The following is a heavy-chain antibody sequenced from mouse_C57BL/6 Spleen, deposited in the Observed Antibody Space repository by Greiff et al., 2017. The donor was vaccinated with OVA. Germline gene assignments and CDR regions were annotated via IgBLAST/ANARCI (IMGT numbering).Heavy chain of an antibody. CDR1: GYTFTSYW. Sequence: VQLQQPGAELVKPGASVKLSCKASGYTFTSYWMHWVKQRPGQGLEWIGRIDPANGNTKYAPKFQGKATITADTSSNTAYLQLSSLTSEDTAIYYCASNWFAYWGQGTLVTVSA. V-gene: IGHV14-3*01. J-gene: IGHJ3*01. CDR3: ASNWFAY. CDR2: IDPANGNT.